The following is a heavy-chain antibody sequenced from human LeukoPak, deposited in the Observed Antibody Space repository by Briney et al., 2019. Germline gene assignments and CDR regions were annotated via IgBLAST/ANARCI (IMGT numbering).Heavy chain of an antibody. CDR1: GGSISIYY. CDR3: ARGDSYDLYYFDY. CDR2: IYSSGST. J-gene: IGHJ4*02. V-gene: IGHV4-59*08. Sequence: PSETLSLTCTVSGGSISIYYWNWIRQPPGKGLEWIGYIYSSGSTNYNPSLKSRVTISVDTSKNQFSLKLSSVTAADTAVYYCARGDSYDLYYFDYWGQGTLVTVSS. D-gene: IGHD5-18*01.